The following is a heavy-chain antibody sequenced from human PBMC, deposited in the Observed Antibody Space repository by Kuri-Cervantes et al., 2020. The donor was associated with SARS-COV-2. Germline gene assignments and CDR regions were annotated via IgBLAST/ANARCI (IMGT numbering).Heavy chain of an antibody. V-gene: IGHV1-58*02. J-gene: IGHJ4*02. Sequence: SVKVSCKASGFTFTSSAMQWVRQARGQRLEWIGWVVVGSGNTNYAQKFQERVTITRDMSTSTAYMELSSLRSEDTAVYYCARVGATATYYFDYWGQGTLVTVAS. D-gene: IGHD2-15*01. CDR2: VVVGSGNT. CDR1: GFTFTSSA. CDR3: ARVGATATYYFDY.